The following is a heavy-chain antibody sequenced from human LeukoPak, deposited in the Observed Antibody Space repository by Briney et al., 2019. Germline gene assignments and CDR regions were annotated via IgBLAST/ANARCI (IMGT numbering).Heavy chain of an antibody. CDR3: AKDTGGNGAYFYALDV. J-gene: IGHJ6*02. V-gene: IGHV3-9*01. Sequence: GRSLRLSCVGSGFAFHNYAMHWVRRPPGKGLEWVSAINWNSDTKAYADSVKGRFTISRDRARNSLYLQMDSLRPEDTALYYCAKDTGGNGAYFYALDVWGQGTSVTVSS. CDR1: GFAFHNYA. D-gene: IGHD4-23*01. CDR2: INWNSDTK.